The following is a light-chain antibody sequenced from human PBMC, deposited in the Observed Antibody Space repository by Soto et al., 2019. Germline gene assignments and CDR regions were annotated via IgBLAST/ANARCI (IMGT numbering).Light chain of an antibody. Sequence: EVVLTQSPATLSLAPGERATLSCRASQFLSSYLAWYQQKPGQPPRLLIYDTSNRATGIPARFSGSRSGTDFTLTISSLELEDFGVYFCHQRNKFGQGTRLEI. J-gene: IGKJ5*01. CDR1: QFLSSY. CDR3: HQRNK. V-gene: IGKV3-11*01. CDR2: DTS.